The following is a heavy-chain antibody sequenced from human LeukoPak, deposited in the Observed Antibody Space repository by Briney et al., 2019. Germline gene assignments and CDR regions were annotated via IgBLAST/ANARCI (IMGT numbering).Heavy chain of an antibody. CDR2: ISAYNGNT. Sequence: GASVKVSCKASGYTFTSYGISWVRQAPGQGLEWMGWISAYNGNTNYAQKLQGRVTMTRDTSTSTVYMELSSLRSEDTAVYYCARGGIAAAEDWFDPWGQGTLVTVSS. V-gene: IGHV1-18*01. J-gene: IGHJ5*02. CDR3: ARGGIAAAEDWFDP. D-gene: IGHD6-13*01. CDR1: GYTFTSYG.